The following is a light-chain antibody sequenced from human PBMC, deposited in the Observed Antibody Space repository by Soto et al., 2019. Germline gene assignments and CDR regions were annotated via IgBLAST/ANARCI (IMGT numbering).Light chain of an antibody. V-gene: IGKV1-5*03. Sequence: DIEMTQSPSTLSASVGDRVTITCRASQTISNFLAWYQQRPGKAPKLLIYKAPSLESGVPSRFSGSGSGTEFTLTISSLQPDDFATYFCQQFNSYPWTFGQGTKVEIK. CDR2: KAP. CDR3: QQFNSYPWT. CDR1: QTISNF. J-gene: IGKJ1*01.